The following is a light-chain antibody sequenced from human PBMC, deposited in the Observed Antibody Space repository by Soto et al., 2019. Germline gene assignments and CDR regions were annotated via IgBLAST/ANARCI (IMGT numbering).Light chain of an antibody. CDR2: DNN. J-gene: IGLJ3*02. CDR1: SSNIGNNY. Sequence: QSVLTQPPSVSAAPGQKVTISCSGSSSNIGNNYVSWYQQLPGTAPKLLIYDNNKRPSEIPDRFSGSKSGTSATLGITGLQTGDEADYYCGTWDSSLSAEVFGGGTKLTVL. V-gene: IGLV1-51*01. CDR3: GTWDSSLSAEV.